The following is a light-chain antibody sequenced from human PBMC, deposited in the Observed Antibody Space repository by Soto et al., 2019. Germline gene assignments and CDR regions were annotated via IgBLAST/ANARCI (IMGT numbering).Light chain of an antibody. J-gene: IGKJ4*01. CDR3: QQYDNLHLT. V-gene: IGKV1-33*01. CDR2: DAS. CDR1: QDISNY. Sequence: DIQMTQSPSSLSASVGDRVTITCQASQDISNYLNWYQQKPGKAPKLLIYDASKLETGVPSGFSGSGSGTDFTFTISSLQPEDIATYYCQQYDNLHLTFGGGTKVEIK.